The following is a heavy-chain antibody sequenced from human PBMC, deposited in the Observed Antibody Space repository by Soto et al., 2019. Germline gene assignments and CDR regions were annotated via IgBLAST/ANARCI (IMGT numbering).Heavy chain of an antibody. CDR3: ARGRDYDFWSGYGVALDV. V-gene: IGHV3-13*05. CDR2: IGTAGDP. Sequence: GGSLRLSCAASGFTFSSYDMHWVRQATGKGLEWVSAIGTAGDPYYPGSVKGRFTISRENAKNSSYLQMNSLRAGDTAVYYRARGRDYDFWSGYGVALDVWGQGTTVTVSS. D-gene: IGHD3-3*01. CDR1: GFTFSSYD. J-gene: IGHJ6*02.